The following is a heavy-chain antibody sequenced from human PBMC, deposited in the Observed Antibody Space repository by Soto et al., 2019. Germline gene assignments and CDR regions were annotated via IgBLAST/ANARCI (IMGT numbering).Heavy chain of an antibody. Sequence: PSETLSLTCTVSGGSISSYYWSWIRQPPGKGLEWIGYICYSGSTNYNPSLKSRVTVSVDTSKNQFSLKLSSVTAADTAVYYCARRYSSSFDYWGQGTLVTVSS. CDR1: GGSISSYY. D-gene: IGHD6-13*01. CDR2: ICYSGST. J-gene: IGHJ4*02. V-gene: IGHV4-59*08. CDR3: ARRYSSSFDY.